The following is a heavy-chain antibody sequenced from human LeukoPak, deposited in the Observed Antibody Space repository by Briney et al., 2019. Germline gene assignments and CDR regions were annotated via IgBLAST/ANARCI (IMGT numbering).Heavy chain of an antibody. V-gene: IGHV4-34*01. CDR2: INHSGST. Sequence: GSLRLSCAASGFIFSNYGMSWVRQAPGKGLEWIGEINHSGSTNYNPSLKSRVTISVDTSKNQFSLKLSSVTAADTAVYYCARGPITMIVVVPAPFDYWGQGTLVTVSS. J-gene: IGHJ4*02. D-gene: IGHD3-22*01. CDR3: ARGPITMIVVVPAPFDY. CDR1: GFIFSNYG.